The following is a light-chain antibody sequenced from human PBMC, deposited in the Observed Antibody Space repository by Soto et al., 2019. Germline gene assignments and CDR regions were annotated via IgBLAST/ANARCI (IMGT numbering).Light chain of an antibody. CDR1: QSISTY. J-gene: IGKJ2*01. CDR3: QQSYSTPPEYT. V-gene: IGKV1-39*01. Sequence: DIQMTQSPSSLSASVGDRVTITCRAGQSISTYLNWYQQKPGKAPKLLIYAASNLQSGVPSRFSGSGSGTDFTLTTSSLQPGDSATYFCQQSYSTPPEYTFGQGTKLEIK. CDR2: AAS.